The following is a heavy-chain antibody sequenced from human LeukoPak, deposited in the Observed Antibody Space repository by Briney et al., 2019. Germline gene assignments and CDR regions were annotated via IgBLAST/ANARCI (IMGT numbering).Heavy chain of an antibody. V-gene: IGHV3-30*18. D-gene: IGHD2-15*01. Sequence: GGSLRLSCAASGFTFSSYGMHWVRQAPGKGLEWVAVISYDGSNKYYADSVKGRFTISRDNSKNTLYLQMNSLRAEDTAVYYCAKDVGYCSGGSCYGGFDYWGQGTLVTVSS. CDR1: GFTFSSYG. CDR3: AKDVGYCSGGSCYGGFDY. CDR2: ISYDGSNK. J-gene: IGHJ4*02.